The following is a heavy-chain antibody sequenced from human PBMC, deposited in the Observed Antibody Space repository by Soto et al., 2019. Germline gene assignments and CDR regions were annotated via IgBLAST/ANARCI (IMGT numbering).Heavy chain of an antibody. CDR3: AREFSGYDNNWFDP. J-gene: IGHJ5*02. D-gene: IGHD5-12*01. CDR2: IIPMFGTT. Sequence: QVQLVQSGAEVKKPGSSVTVSCKASGGTFSSNGISWIRQAPGQGLEWMGGIIPMFGTTSYAQKFQGRVTIVADESTRTVYMELTSLTSEDTAIYYCAREFSGYDNNWFDPWGQGALVTVSS. V-gene: IGHV1-69*01. CDR1: GGTFSSNG.